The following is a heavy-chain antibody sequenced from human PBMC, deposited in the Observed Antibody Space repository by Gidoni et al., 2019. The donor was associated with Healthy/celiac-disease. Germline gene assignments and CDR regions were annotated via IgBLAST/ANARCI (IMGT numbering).Heavy chain of an antibody. V-gene: IGHV3-23*01. CDR2: ISGSGGST. J-gene: IGHJ1*01. CDR3: AKADGSGRGSYFQH. D-gene: IGHD3-10*01. Sequence: EVQLLESGGGLVQPGGSLRLSCAASGFTFSSYAMSWVRQAPGKGLEWVSAISGSGGSTYYADNSKNTLYLQMNSLRAEDTAVYYCAKADGSGRGSYFQHWGQGTLVTVSS. CDR1: GFTFSSYA.